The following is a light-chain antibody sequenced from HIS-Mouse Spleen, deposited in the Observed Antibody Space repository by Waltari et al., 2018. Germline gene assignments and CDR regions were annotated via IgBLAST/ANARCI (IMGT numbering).Light chain of an antibody. V-gene: IGLV2-11*01. CDR3: CSYAGSYTLV. CDR2: DVS. Sequence: QSALTQPRSVSGSPGQSVTISCTGTSSDVGGYNYVSWYPQHPGKAPKLMIYDVSKRPCGVPDRFSGSKSGNTASLTISGLQAEDEADYYCCSYAGSYTLVFGGGTKLTVL. J-gene: IGLJ2*01. CDR1: SSDVGGYNY.